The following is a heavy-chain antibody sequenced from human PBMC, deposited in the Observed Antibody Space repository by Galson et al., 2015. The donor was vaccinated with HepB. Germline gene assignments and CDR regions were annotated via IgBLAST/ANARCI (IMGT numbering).Heavy chain of an antibody. J-gene: IGHJ4*02. CDR3: ARFGMKYYYGSEDY. V-gene: IGHV3-66*01. Sequence: SLRLSCAASGFTVSSNYMSWVRQAPGKGLEWVSVIYSGGSTYYADSVKGRFTISRDNSKNTLYLQMNSLRAEDTAVYYCARFGMKYYYGSEDYWGQGTLVTVSS. CDR1: GFTVSSNY. CDR2: IYSGGST. D-gene: IGHD3-10*01.